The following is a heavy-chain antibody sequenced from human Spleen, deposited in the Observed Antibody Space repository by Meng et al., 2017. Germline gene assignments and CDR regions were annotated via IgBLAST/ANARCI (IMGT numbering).Heavy chain of an antibody. Sequence: LQEWGAVLLKPSGALSLTCGVYGGSFSDYSWSWIRQPPRKGLEWIGEINHSGSTNYNPSLKSRVTISVDTSKNQFSLKLSSVTAADTAVYYCASGGVRYFDWPLNRAYYFDYWGQGTLVTVSS. CDR3: ASGGVRYFDWPLNRAYYFDY. J-gene: IGHJ4*02. CDR1: GGSFSDYS. V-gene: IGHV4-34*01. CDR2: INHSGST. D-gene: IGHD3-9*01.